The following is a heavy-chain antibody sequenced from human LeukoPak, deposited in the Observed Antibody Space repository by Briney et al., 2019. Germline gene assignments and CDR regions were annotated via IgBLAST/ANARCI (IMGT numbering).Heavy chain of an antibody. CDR3: ATPLSGWFGPSAYY. D-gene: IGHD6-19*01. Sequence: GGSLRLSCVAPGFAFSSYEMSWIRQAPGKGLEWVSFISGDGRAIHYADSVKGRFTISADNDRNSVFLQMNSLRAEDTAVYYCATPLSGWFGPSAYYCGQGTLVTVSS. CDR1: GFAFSSYE. V-gene: IGHV3-48*03. CDR2: ISGDGRAI. J-gene: IGHJ4*02.